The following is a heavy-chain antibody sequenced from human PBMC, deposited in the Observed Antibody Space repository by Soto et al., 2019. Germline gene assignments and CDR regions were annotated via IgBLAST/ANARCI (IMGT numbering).Heavy chain of an antibody. D-gene: IGHD3-10*01. Sequence: PGGSLRLSCAASGFTFSDYSMSWVLQAPGRGLEWVSTFTRRGNIYYADSVKGRFTISRDNSKSTLYLQMDSLRAEDTALYYCAREYAPGSPNYDYWGLGTLVTVSS. V-gene: IGHV3-23*01. CDR3: AREYAPGSPNYDY. CDR1: GFTFSDYS. CDR2: FTRRGNI. J-gene: IGHJ4*02.